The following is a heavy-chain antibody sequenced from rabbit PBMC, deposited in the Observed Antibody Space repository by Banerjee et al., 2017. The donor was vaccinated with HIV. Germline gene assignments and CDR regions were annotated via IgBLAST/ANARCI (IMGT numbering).Heavy chain of an antibody. J-gene: IGHJ4*01. Sequence: QSLEESGGDLVKPGASLTLTCTASGFSFSASYYMCWVRQAPGKGLEWIACIDGGSSGSTSYATWAKGRFTISKTSSTTVTLQMTSLTAADTATYFCARSNGYGAFNLWGPGTLVTVS. CDR2: IDGGSSGST. V-gene: IGHV1S40*01. CDR3: ARSNGYGAFNL. CDR1: GFSFSASYY. D-gene: IGHD6-1*01.